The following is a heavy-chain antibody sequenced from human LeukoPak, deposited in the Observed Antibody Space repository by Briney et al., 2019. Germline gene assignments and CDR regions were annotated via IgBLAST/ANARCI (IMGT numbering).Heavy chain of an antibody. CDR1: GFTFISYG. CDR3: ARGRYDSSGYYPIFDF. J-gene: IGHJ4*02. D-gene: IGHD3-22*01. Sequence: HTGGSLRLSCAASGFTFISYGMHWVRQAPGKGLEWVTFIRYDGSNKYYADSVKGRFIISRDNSKNTLYLQMNSLRAEDTAVYYCARGRYDSSGYYPIFDFWGQGTLVTVSS. CDR2: IRYDGSNK. V-gene: IGHV3-30*02.